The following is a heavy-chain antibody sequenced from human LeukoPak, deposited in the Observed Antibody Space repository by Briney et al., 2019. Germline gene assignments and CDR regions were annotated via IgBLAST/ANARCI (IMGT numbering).Heavy chain of an antibody. CDR1: GFTFSDYA. J-gene: IGHJ4*02. Sequence: GGSLRLSCVASGFTFSDYAMNWVRQAPGKGLEWISYISSSGNIVPYADSVKGRFTISRDSAKNSLYLQVYSLRAEDTAVYYCARGLVAASLYYFDSWGQGTLVTVSS. CDR3: ARGLVAASLYYFDS. D-gene: IGHD2-15*01. CDR2: ISSSGNIV. V-gene: IGHV3-48*01.